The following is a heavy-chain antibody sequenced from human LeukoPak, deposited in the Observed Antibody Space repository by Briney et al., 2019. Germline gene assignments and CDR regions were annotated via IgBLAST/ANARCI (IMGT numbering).Heavy chain of an antibody. CDR3: ARGNDYGDPRDY. CDR1: GYTFRTHG. D-gene: IGHD4-17*01. J-gene: IGHJ4*02. CDR2: ISSYNGNT. Sequence: ASVKVPCKPSGYTFRTHGLSWLRQAPGQGLEWMGWISSYNGNTNYAQKVQGRLTKTTDTSTSTAYMELRSLRSDDTAVYYCARGNDYGDPRDYWGQGTQVTVSS. V-gene: IGHV1-18*01.